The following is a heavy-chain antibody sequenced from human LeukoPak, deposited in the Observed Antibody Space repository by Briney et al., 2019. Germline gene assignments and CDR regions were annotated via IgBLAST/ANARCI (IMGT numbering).Heavy chain of an antibody. D-gene: IGHD3-3*01. CDR2: ITNSGST. J-gene: IGHJ4*02. CDR3: ARRFLGVEFDY. CDR1: GASITSYY. V-gene: IGHV4-59*01. Sequence: SETLSLTCTVSGASITSYYWGWIRQPPVKGLEWIGSITNSGSTNYNPSLKSRVTISLDTSKNQFSLKLSSVTAADTAVYYCARRFLGVEFDYWGQGTLVTVSS.